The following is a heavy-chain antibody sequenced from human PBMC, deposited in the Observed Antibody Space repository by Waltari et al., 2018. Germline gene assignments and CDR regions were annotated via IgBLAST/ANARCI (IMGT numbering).Heavy chain of an antibody. CDR1: GFTFSSYA. Sequence: EVQLLESGGGLVQPGGSLRLSCAASGFTFSSYAMSWVRQAPGKGLEWVSAMSGSGGSTYYADSVKGRFTISRDNSKNTLYLQMNSLRAEDTAVYYCAKDLGEPGQGGSEHWGQGTLVTVSS. CDR3: AKDLGEPGQGGSEH. D-gene: IGHD1-26*01. V-gene: IGHV3-23*01. J-gene: IGHJ1*01. CDR2: MSGSGGST.